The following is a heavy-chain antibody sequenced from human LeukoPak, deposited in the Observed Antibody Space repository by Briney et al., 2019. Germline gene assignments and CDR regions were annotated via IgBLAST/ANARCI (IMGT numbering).Heavy chain of an antibody. CDR1: GGTFSSYA. D-gene: IGHD3-10*01. CDR3: ARGGGGYYYYGMDV. J-gene: IGHJ6*04. Sequence: GASVKVSYKASGGTFSSYAISWVRQAPGQGLEWMGGIIPIFGTANYAQKFQGRVTITADESTSTAYMELSSLRSEDTAVYYCARGGGGYYYYGMDVWGKGTTVTVSS. CDR2: IIPIFGTA. V-gene: IGHV1-69*13.